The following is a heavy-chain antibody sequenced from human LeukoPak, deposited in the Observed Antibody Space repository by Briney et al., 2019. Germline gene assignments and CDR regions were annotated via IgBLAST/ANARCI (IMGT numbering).Heavy chain of an antibody. V-gene: IGHV3-21*01. CDR2: INSRSVDI. Sequence: GGSLRLSCAGTGFTFSSYTINWVRQAPGKGLEWVSCINSRSVDIFYADSVKGRFTISRDNAKNSLYLQMNSLRAEDTAVYYCARDLRAVAGGGHVDYWGQGTLVTVSS. D-gene: IGHD6-19*01. CDR1: GFTFSSYT. J-gene: IGHJ4*02. CDR3: ARDLRAVAGGGHVDY.